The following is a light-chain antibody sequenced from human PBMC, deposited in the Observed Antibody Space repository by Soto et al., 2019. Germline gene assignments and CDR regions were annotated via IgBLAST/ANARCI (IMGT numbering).Light chain of an antibody. CDR2: GAS. CDR1: QSISSNY. Sequence: NVLTQSPGTLSLSPGGGATLSFSASQSISSNYLAWYHQKPGQAPRLLIYGASSRATDIPDRFRGSGSGRDFVLNISRLEPEDSGVYYCQQYSSSPRTFGQGTRLEI. CDR3: QQYSSSPRT. V-gene: IGKV3-20*01. J-gene: IGKJ5*01.